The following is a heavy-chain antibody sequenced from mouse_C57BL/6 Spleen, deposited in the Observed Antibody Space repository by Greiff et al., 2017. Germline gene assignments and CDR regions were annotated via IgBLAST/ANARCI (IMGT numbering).Heavy chain of an antibody. J-gene: IGHJ4*01. Sequence: QVQLQQSGAELVKPGASVKMSCKASGYTFTSYWMHWVKQRPGQGLEWIGEIDPSDSYTNYNQKFKGKSTLTVDKSSSTAYMQLSSLTSEDSAVYYCARRIYGYDRGYYAMDYWGQGTSVTVSS. CDR2: IDPSDSYT. D-gene: IGHD2-2*01. CDR3: ARRIYGYDRGYYAMDY. CDR1: GYTFTSYW. V-gene: IGHV1-69*01.